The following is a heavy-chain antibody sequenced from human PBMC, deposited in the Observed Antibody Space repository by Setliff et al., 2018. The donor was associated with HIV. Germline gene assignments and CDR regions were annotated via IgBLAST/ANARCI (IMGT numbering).Heavy chain of an antibody. CDR1: GGSMSRYY. V-gene: IGHV4-59*12. CDR2: IYASGST. CDR3: ARDGPHCITSSCPGAWFDP. D-gene: IGHD2-2*01. J-gene: IGHJ5*02. Sequence: ETLSLTCAVSGGSMSRYYWSWIRQTPGKGLEWIGYIYASGSTKYNPSLESRVTISVDTSKNQFSLKLSSVTAADTAVYYCARDGPHCITSSCPGAWFDPWGQGTLVTVSS.